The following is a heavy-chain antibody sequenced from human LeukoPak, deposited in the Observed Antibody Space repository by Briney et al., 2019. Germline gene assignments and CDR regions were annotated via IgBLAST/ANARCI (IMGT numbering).Heavy chain of an antibody. D-gene: IGHD3-22*01. V-gene: IGHV4-4*02. CDR2: IYHSGSA. CDR1: GGSISSSNW. CDR3: AGAGHDGIGYKVC. Sequence: PSETLSLTCAVSGGSISSSNWWSWVRQPPGKGLEWIGEIYHSGSANYNPSLKSRVTISVDKSKNQFSLRLSSVTAADTAVYYCAGAGHDGIGYKVCWGQGTLVTVSS. J-gene: IGHJ4*02.